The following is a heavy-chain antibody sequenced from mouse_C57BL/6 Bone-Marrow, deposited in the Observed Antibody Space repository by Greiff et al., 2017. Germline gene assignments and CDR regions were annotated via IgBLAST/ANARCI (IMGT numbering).Heavy chain of an antibody. V-gene: IGHV5-6*01. D-gene: IGHD1-1*01. CDR2: ISSGGSYT. J-gene: IGHJ4*01. Sequence: EVKLMESGGDLVKPGGSLKLSCAASGFTFSSYGMSWVRQTPDKRLEWVATISSGGSYTYYPDSVKGRFTISRDNAKNTLYLQMSSLKSEDTAMYYCAITTVVATDAMDYWGQGTSVTVSS. CDR3: AITTVVATDAMDY. CDR1: GFTFSSYG.